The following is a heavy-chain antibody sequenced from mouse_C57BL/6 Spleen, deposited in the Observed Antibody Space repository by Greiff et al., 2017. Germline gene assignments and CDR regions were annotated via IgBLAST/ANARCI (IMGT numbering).Heavy chain of an antibody. CDR1: GYTFTSYW. CDR3: ARGYYGYDPYFDY. J-gene: IGHJ2*01. V-gene: IGHV1-52*01. CDR2: IDPSDSET. D-gene: IGHD2-2*01. Sequence: QVQLQQPGAELVRPGSSVKLSCKASGYTFTSYWMHWVKQRPIQGLEWIGNIDPSDSETHYNQKFKDKATLTVDKSSSTAYMQLSRLTSEDSAVYYCARGYYGYDPYFDYWGQGTTLTVSS.